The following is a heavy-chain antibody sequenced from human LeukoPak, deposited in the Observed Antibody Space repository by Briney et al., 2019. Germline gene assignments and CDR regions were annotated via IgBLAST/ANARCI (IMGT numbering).Heavy chain of an antibody. Sequence: ASVKVSCKASGGTFSSYAISWVRQAPGQGLEWMGGIIPIFGTANYAQKFQGRVTITADESTSTAYMKLSSLRSEDTAVYYCARDQVAGWFDPWGQGTLVTVSS. J-gene: IGHJ5*02. CDR1: GGTFSSYA. D-gene: IGHD6-19*01. V-gene: IGHV1-69*13. CDR3: ARDQVAGWFDP. CDR2: IIPIFGTA.